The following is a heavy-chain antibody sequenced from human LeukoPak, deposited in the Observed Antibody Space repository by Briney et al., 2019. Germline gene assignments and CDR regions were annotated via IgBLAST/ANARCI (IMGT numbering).Heavy chain of an antibody. CDR1: GFTFSTYT. V-gene: IGHV3-21*01. CDR2: ITSSSSYT. CDR3: AKVAVAGIALRY. J-gene: IGHJ4*02. Sequence: GGSLRLSCAASGFTFSTYTMNWVRKAPGKGLEWVSSITSSSSYTYYADSVKGRFTISRDNAKNSLYLQVNSLRAEDTAVYYCAKVAVAGIALRYWGQGTLVTVSS. D-gene: IGHD6-19*01.